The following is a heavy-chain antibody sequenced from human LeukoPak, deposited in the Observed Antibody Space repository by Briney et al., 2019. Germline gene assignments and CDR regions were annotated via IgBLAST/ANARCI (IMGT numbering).Heavy chain of an antibody. CDR3: ARTTQLTSGYTPFDL. CDR2: IHHSGSS. Sequence: SETLSLTCTVSGYSISSGYYWGWIRQPPGKRLEWIGTIHHSGSSYYNPSLKSRVTISVDTSKNQFSLELSSVTAVDTAVYHCARTTQLTSGYTPFDLWGRGTLVTVSS. CDR1: GYSISSGYY. D-gene: IGHD3-22*01. V-gene: IGHV4-38-2*02. J-gene: IGHJ2*01.